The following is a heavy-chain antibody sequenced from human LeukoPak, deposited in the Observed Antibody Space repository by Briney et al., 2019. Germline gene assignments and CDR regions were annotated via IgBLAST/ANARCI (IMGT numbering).Heavy chain of an antibody. CDR1: GFTFSSYG. J-gene: IGHJ4*02. V-gene: IGHV3-30*02. CDR3: ARGVEYFDY. D-gene: IGHD3-3*01. Sequence: GGSLRLSCGASGFTFSSYGMHWVRQAPGKGLEWVAFMRYDGSNRYYTDSVKARFTIYRDSSKNTLYLQMNSLRAEDTAVYYCARGVEYFDYWGQGTLVTVSS. CDR2: MRYDGSNR.